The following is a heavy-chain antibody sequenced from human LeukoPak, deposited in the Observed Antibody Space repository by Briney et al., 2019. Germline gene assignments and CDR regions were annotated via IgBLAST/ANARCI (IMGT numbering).Heavy chain of an antibody. CDR1: GFTFNNYW. V-gene: IGHV3-7*01. J-gene: IGHJ4*02. CDR2: IKPDGGDK. D-gene: IGHD1-26*01. Sequence: GGSLRLCCAASGFTFNNYWMSWVRQAPGKGLEWVANIKPDGGDKYYVDSVKGRFTISRDNDKNSMCPQMNSLRAEDTAVYYCARERGWELPSSFDSWGQGTLVTVSS. CDR3: ARERGWELPSSFDS.